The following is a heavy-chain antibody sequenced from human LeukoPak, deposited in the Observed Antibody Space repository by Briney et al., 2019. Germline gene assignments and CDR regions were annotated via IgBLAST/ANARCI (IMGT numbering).Heavy chain of an antibody. Sequence: SETLSLTCTVSGGSISSSSYYWGWSRQPPGKGLEWIGSIYYSGSTYYNPSLKSRVTISVDTSKNQFSLKLSSVTAADTAVYYCARRKVVVDYWGQGTLVTVSS. CDR1: GGSISSSSYY. CDR3: ARRKVVVDY. D-gene: IGHD3-22*01. J-gene: IGHJ4*02. V-gene: IGHV4-39*01. CDR2: IYYSGST.